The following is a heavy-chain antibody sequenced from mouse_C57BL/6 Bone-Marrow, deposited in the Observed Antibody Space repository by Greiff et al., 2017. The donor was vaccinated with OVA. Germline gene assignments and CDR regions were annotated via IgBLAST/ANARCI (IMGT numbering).Heavy chain of an antibody. V-gene: IGHV8-8*01. Sequence: QVTLKESGPGILQPSQTLSLTCSFSGFSLSTFGMGVGWIRQPSGKGLVWLAHIWWDDDKYYNPALKSRLTISKDTSKHQVFLKIANVDTADTATYYCARIHPVGSSGYPYYFDYWGQGTTLTVSS. CDR3: ARIHPVGSSGYPYYFDY. CDR1: GFSLSTFGMG. D-gene: IGHD3-2*02. CDR2: IWWDDDK. J-gene: IGHJ2*01.